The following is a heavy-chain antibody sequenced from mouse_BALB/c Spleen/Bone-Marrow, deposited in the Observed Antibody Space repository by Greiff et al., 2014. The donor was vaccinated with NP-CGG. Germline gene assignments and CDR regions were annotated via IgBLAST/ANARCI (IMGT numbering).Heavy chain of an antibody. J-gene: IGHJ2*01. CDR1: GYTFADYT. CDR2: VNPRSGYA. V-gene: IGHV1-4*01. Sequence: QVQLKESGAELASPGASVKMSCKASGYTFADYTIQWVKQRPGQGLEWIGYVNPRSGYANYNQKFKDKATLTADQSSSTAFMQLSSLTSEDSAVYYCARPKGFALDYWGQGTALTVSS. CDR3: ARPKGFALDY.